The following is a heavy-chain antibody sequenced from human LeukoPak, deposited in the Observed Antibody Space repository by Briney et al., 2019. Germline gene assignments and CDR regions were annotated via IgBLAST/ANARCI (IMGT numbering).Heavy chain of an antibody. CDR3: ARGRLYCSGGSCYYMDV. J-gene: IGHJ6*03. D-gene: IGHD2-15*01. CDR2: IIPIFGTA. CDR1: GGTFSSYA. Sequence: ASVKVSCKASGGTFSSYAISWVRQAPGQGLEWMGGIIPIFGTANYAQKFQGRVTMTRNTSISTAYMELSSLRSEDTAVYYCARGRLYCSGGSCYYMDVWGKGTTVTVSS. V-gene: IGHV1-69*05.